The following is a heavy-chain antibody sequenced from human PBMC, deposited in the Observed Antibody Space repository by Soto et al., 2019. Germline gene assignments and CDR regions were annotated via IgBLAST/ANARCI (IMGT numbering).Heavy chain of an antibody. V-gene: IGHV4-31*03. CDR2: IYYSGST. Sequence: SETLSLTCTVSGGSISSGGYYWSWIRQHPGKGLEWIGYIYYSGSTYYNPSLKSRVTISVDTSKNPFSLKLSSVTAADTAVYYCASAVTPLGRYYYYMDVWGKGTTVTVSS. CDR1: GGSISSGGYY. D-gene: IGHD4-17*01. CDR3: ASAVTPLGRYYYYMDV. J-gene: IGHJ6*03.